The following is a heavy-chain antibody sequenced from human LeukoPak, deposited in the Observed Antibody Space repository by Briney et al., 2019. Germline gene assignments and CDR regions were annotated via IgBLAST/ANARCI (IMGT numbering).Heavy chain of an antibody. Sequence: VKPSETLSLTCTVSGGSISSYYWSWIRQPPGKGLEWIGYIYYSGSTNCNPSLKSRVTISVDTSKNQFSLKLSSVTAADTAVYYCARSSGYDSPYYFDYWGQGTLVTVSS. D-gene: IGHD5-12*01. CDR2: IYYSGST. CDR3: ARSSGYDSPYYFDY. V-gene: IGHV4-59*08. CDR1: GGSISSYY. J-gene: IGHJ4*02.